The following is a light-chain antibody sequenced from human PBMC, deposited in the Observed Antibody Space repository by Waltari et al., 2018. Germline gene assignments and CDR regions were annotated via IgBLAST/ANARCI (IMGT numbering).Light chain of an antibody. CDR3: MILYNNAVV. V-gene: IGLV5-45*01. J-gene: IGLJ3*02. CDR2: NKPDSTI. Sequence: QAVLTQPASLSASPGASASLTRPLRSDINVRLSKIYWYQQRPGSPPQFPLKNKPDSTIQLGSGVPSRFSASKDTSANAFILLISGIQSEDEADYYCMILYNNAVVFGGGTNLTVL. CDR1: SDINVRLSK.